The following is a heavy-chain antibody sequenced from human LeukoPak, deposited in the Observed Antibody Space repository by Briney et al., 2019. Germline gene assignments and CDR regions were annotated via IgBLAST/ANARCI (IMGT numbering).Heavy chain of an antibody. Sequence: SETLSLTCTVSGGSISSSSYYWGWLRQPPGTGLEWIGSIYYSGSTYYNPSLKSRVTISVDTSKNQFSLKLSSVTAADTAVYYCARTYSGSCDYWGQGTLVTVSS. J-gene: IGHJ4*02. D-gene: IGHD1-26*01. CDR2: IYYSGST. CDR1: GGSISSSSYY. CDR3: ARTYSGSCDY. V-gene: IGHV4-39*01.